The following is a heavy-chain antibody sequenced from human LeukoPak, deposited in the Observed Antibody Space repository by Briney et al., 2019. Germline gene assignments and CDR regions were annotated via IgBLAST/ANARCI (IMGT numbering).Heavy chain of an antibody. CDR3: ARCWFGVVDWFDP. CDR2: IHYSGTT. Sequence: SEALSLTCTVSGGSIISSTYSWGWIRQPPGKGLEWVGNIHYSGTTFYNPSLRSRVTISVDTSKNQFSLKLNSVTAADTAVYYCARCWFGVVDWFDPWGQGTLVTVSS. J-gene: IGHJ5*02. CDR1: GGSIISSTYS. D-gene: IGHD3-10*01. V-gene: IGHV4-39*07.